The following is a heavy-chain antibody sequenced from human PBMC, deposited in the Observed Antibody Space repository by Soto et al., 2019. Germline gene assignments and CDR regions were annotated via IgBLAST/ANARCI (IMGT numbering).Heavy chain of an antibody. J-gene: IGHJ6*02. Sequence: QVQLVESGGGVVQPGRSLRLSCAASGFTFSSYAMHWVRQAPGKGLEWVAVISYDGSNKYYADSVKGRFTISRDNSKNTLYLQMNSLRAEDTAVHYCARDRLGYRGYAKGSYYYYYGMDVWGQGTTVTLSS. CDR1: GFTFSSYA. CDR2: ISYDGSNK. CDR3: ARDRLGYRGYAKGSYYYYYGMDV. V-gene: IGHV3-30-3*01. D-gene: IGHD5-12*01.